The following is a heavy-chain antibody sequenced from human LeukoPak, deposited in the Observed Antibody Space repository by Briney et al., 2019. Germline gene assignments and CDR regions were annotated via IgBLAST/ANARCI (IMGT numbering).Heavy chain of an antibody. CDR1: GGSISSYY. CDR3: ARADFYYDFWSGYPDYYYMDV. CDR2: IYYSGST. D-gene: IGHD3-3*01. J-gene: IGHJ6*03. Sequence: SETLSLTCTVSGGSISSYYWSWIRQPPGKGLEWIGYIYYSGSTNYNPSLKSRVTISVDTSKNQFSLKLSSVTAADTAVYYCARADFYYDFWSGYPDYYYMDVWGKGTTVTVSS. V-gene: IGHV4-59*01.